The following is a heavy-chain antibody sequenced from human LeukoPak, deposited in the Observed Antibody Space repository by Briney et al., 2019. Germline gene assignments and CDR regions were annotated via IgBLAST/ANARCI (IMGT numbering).Heavy chain of an antibody. CDR3: AREAHSMKYYYGSGSLAGILDV. V-gene: IGHV4-59*01. Sequence: SETLSLTCSVSGGSISSYYWSWIRQPPGKGLEWIGYIYYSRNTNYNPSLKSRVTISVDTSKNQFSLKLSSVTAADTAVYYCAREAHSMKYYYGSGSLAGILDVWGKGTTVTVSS. CDR1: GGSISSYY. J-gene: IGHJ6*04. CDR2: IYYSRNT. D-gene: IGHD3-10*01.